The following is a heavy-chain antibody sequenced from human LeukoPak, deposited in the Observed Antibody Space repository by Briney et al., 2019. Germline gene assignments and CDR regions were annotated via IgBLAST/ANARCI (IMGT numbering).Heavy chain of an antibody. V-gene: IGHV4-59*08. CDR3: ARHVGSTYYYDSSGYPYYFDF. CDR1: GGSISSYS. Sequence: PSETLSLTCTVSGGSISSYSWSWIRQPPGKGLEWIGYIYYSGSTNYNPSLKSRVTISVDTSKNQFSLKLSSVTAADTAVYYCARHVGSTYYYDSSGYPYYFDFWGQGTLVTVSS. CDR2: IYYSGST. D-gene: IGHD3-22*01. J-gene: IGHJ4*02.